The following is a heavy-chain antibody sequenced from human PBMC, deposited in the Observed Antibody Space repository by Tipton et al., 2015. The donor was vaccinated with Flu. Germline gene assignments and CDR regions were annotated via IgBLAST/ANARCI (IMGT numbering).Heavy chain of an antibody. D-gene: IGHD3-3*01. CDR2: ISDSGSTI. J-gene: IGHJ6*02. CDR1: GFTFSDYY. V-gene: IGHV3-11*01. CDR3: ARDHPPSITVLGEITDYFGMDV. Sequence: AASGFTFSDYYMSWIRQVPGKGLEWLSHISDSGSTINYADSVKGRFTISRDNAKNSLYLQMNSLRAEDTAVYYCARDHPPSITVLGEITDYFGMDVWGQGTTVTVSS.